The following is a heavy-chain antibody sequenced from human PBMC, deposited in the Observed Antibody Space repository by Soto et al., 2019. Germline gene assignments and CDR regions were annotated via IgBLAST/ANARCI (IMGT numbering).Heavy chain of an antibody. D-gene: IGHD6-13*01. Sequence: ASVNVSCKASGYTFTGYYMHWVRQDPGQGLEWMGWINPNSGGTNYAQKFQGRVTMTRDTSISTAYMELSRLRSDDTAVYYCARGSREPLIAAAGTWNGFDPWGQGTLVTVSS. CDR1: GYTFTGYY. CDR2: INPNSGGT. CDR3: ARGSREPLIAAAGTWNGFDP. V-gene: IGHV1-2*02. J-gene: IGHJ5*02.